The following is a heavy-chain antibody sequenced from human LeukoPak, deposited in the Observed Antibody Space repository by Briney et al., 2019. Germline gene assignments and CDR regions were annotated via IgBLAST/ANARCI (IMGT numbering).Heavy chain of an antibody. CDR3: ARDLHFALDY. D-gene: IGHD2/OR15-2a*01. J-gene: IGHJ4*02. CDR1: GDSVSSTGSA. CDR2: TYYRSNLNS. Sequence: SQTLSLTCAISGDSVSSTGSAWNWIRQSPSRGLEWLGRTYYRSNLNSDYAVPVKNRITISPDTSKNQFSLQLSSVTPEDTALYFCARDLHFALDYWGQGTLVTVAS. V-gene: IGHV6-1*01.